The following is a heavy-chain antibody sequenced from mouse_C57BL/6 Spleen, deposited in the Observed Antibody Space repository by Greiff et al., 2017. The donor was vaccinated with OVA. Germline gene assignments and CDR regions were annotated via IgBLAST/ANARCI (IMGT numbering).Heavy chain of an antibody. CDR2: INPSTGGT. V-gene: IGHV1-42*01. CDR3: ADLSGSSYYWYFDV. Sequence: VQLQQSGPELVKPGASVKISCKASGYSFTGYYMNWVKQSPEKSLEWIGEINPSTGGTTYNQKFKGKATLTVDTSSSTAYMQLSSLTSEDSAVYYCADLSGSSYYWYFDVWGTGTTVTVSS. CDR1: GYSFTGYY. J-gene: IGHJ1*03. D-gene: IGHD1-1*01.